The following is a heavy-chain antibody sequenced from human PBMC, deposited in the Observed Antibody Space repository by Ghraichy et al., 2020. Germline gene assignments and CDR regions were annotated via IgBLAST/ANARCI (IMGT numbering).Heavy chain of an antibody. J-gene: IGHJ4*02. Sequence: GESLNISCAASGFTFSRYRLIWVRQAPGKGLEWVSYISSTSTIYYADSVQGRFTISRDNAKNSLHLQMNSLRDEDAALYYCARVGSGSFIDYWGQGALVTVSS. V-gene: IGHV3-48*02. CDR1: GFTFSRYR. CDR3: ARVGSGSFIDY. D-gene: IGHD1-26*01. CDR2: ISSTSTI.